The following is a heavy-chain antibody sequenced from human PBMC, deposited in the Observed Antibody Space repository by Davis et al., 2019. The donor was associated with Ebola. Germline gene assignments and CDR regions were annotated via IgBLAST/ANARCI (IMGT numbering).Heavy chain of an antibody. CDR2: ISSSSSYI. Sequence: GESLKISCAASGFTFSSYSMNWVRQAPGKGLEWVSSISSSSSYIYYADSVKGRFTISRDNAKNSLYLQMNSLRAEDTAVYYCARDLRYCSSTSCYWRGEFYYYGMDVWGQGTTVTVSS. J-gene: IGHJ6*02. CDR3: ARDLRYCSSTSCYWRGEFYYYGMDV. D-gene: IGHD2-2*01. CDR1: GFTFSSYS. V-gene: IGHV3-21*01.